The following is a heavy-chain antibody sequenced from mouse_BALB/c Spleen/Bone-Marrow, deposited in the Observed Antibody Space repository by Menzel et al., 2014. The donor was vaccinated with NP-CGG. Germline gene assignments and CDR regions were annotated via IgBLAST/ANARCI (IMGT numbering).Heavy chain of an antibody. J-gene: IGHJ4*01. Sequence: EVKLVDSGGGLVQPGGSRKLSCAASGFTFSSLGMHWVRQAPEKGLEWVAYISSGSSTIYYADTVKGRFTIPRDNPKNTLFLQMTSLRSEDTAMYYCARSGIGYYYGSNSYAMDYWGQGTSVTVSS. CDR3: ARSGIGYYYGSNSYAMDY. V-gene: IGHV5-17*02. CDR2: ISSGSSTI. CDR1: GFTFSSLG. D-gene: IGHD1-1*01.